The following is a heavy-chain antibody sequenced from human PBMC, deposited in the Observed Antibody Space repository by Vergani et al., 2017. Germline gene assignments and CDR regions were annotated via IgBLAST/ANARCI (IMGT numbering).Heavy chain of an antibody. J-gene: IGHJ6*02. CDR2: ISGNGGST. V-gene: IGHV3-23*01. Sequence: EVQLLESGGGLVQPGGSLRLSCAASGFTFSSYAMSWVRQAPGKGLEWVSAISGNGGSTYFADSVKGRFTISRDNSKNTLSLQMSSLRADDTAFYYCAKGAVGLDVWGQGTTVTVSS. CDR1: GFTFSSYA. CDR3: AKGAVGLDV.